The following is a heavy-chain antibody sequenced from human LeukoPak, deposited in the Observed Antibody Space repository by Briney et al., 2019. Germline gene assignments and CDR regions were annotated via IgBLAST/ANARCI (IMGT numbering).Heavy chain of an antibody. CDR2: ISYDGSNK. CDR1: GFTFSSYA. Sequence: GGSLRLSCAASGFTFSSYAMHWVRQAPGKGLEWVAVISYDGSNKYYADSAKGRFTISRDNSKNTLYLQMNSLRAEDTAVYYCARLYDFWSGYHMGIDYWGQGTLVTVSS. D-gene: IGHD3-3*01. V-gene: IGHV3-30-3*01. CDR3: ARLYDFWSGYHMGIDY. J-gene: IGHJ4*02.